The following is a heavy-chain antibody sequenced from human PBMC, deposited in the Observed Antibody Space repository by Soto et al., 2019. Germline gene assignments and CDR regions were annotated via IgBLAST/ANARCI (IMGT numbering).Heavy chain of an antibody. J-gene: IGHJ6*02. CDR1: GASIRTYF. CDR2: IDPSGTT. Sequence: QVQLQESGPGLVKPSETLSLTCTVSGASIRTYFWTWIRQSAGEGLEWLGRIDPSGTTTSNPSLKRRLTRSLDTSTNQFSLTLTSVTAADTAVYFCASLGRNSYNGMDVWGQGTTVIVSS. V-gene: IGHV4-4*07. CDR3: ASLGRNSYNGMDV.